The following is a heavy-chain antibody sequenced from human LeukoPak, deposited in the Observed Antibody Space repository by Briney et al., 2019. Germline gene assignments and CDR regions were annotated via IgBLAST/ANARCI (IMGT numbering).Heavy chain of an antibody. CDR2: ISGSGDYT. CDR1: GFTFSNYA. D-gene: IGHD3-22*01. V-gene: IGHV3-23*01. J-gene: IGHJ4*02. Sequence: GGSLRLSCAASGFTFSNYAMSWVRQAPGKGLEWVSAISGSGDYTYYADSVKGRSTISRDNSKNTVYLQMNSLRAEDTAVYYCAKRGYYEFDFWGQGTLVTVSS. CDR3: AKRGYYEFDF.